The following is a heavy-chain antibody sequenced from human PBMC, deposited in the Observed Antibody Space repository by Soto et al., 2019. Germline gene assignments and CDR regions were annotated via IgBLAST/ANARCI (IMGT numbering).Heavy chain of an antibody. CDR2: MNPNSGNT. D-gene: IGHD2-15*01. V-gene: IGHV1-8*01. Sequence: ASVKVSCKASGYTFTSYDINWVRQATGQGLEWMGWMNPNSGNTGYAQKFQGRVTMTRNTSISTAYMELSSLRSEDTAVYYCASPAVRWWSSGSCLGLYGRGGWGQGSTGTVAS. CDR3: ASPAVRWWSSGSCLGLYGRGG. CDR1: GYTFTSYD. J-gene: IGHJ6*01.